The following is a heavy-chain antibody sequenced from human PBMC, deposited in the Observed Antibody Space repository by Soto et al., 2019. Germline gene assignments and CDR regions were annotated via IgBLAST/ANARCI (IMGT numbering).Heavy chain of an antibody. CDR2: ITTNGHT. CDR3: AKGLLNGRWYAAD. CDR1: GFTFTNCV. Sequence: EVHLLESGGVLVQPGESLRLSCETSGFTFTNCVMTWVRQPPGKRLEWVSVITTNGHTDYADSVKGRFTISRDNSKNTVYLQMNRLRAEDTAIYYCAKGLLNGRWYAADWGQGTLVTVSS. D-gene: IGHD6-13*01. V-gene: IGHV3-23*01. J-gene: IGHJ4*02.